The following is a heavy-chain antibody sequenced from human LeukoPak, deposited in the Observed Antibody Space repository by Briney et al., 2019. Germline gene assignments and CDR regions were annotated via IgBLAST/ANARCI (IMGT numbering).Heavy chain of an antibody. D-gene: IGHD2-15*01. CDR3: ARSPWVVAASDY. CDR2: INPSGGST. J-gene: IGHJ4*02. Sequence: VRQAPGXXLEWMGIINPSGGSTSYAQKFQGRVTMTRDTSTSTVYMELSSLRSEDTAVYYCARSPWVVAASDYWGQGTLVTVSS. V-gene: IGHV1-46*01.